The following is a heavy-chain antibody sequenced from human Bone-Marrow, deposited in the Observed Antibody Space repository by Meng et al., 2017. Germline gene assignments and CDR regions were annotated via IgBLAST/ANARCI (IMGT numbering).Heavy chain of an antibody. Sequence: SETLSLTCTVSGGSISSYYWSWIRQPAGKGLEWIGRIYTSGSTNYNPSLKSRVTISVDTSKNQFSLKLSSVTAADTAVYYCTTDRRGKTYYYGSGSHFGFDYWGQGTLVTVSS. J-gene: IGHJ4*02. V-gene: IGHV4-4*07. CDR3: TTDRRGKTYYYGSGSHFGFDY. CDR2: IYTSGST. CDR1: GGSISSYY. D-gene: IGHD3-10*01.